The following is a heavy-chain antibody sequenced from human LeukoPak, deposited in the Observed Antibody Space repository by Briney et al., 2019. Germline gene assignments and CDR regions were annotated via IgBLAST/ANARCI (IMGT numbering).Heavy chain of an antibody. Sequence: GGSLRLSCAASGFTFSSYGMHWVRQAPGKGLEGVAFIWYDGRNKYYADSVKGRFTISRDNGKNSLDLQMNSLRADDTAVYYCARDTLGEGEDTNYAVYYFDYWGQGTVVTVSS. CDR2: IWYDGRNK. J-gene: IGHJ4*02. V-gene: IGHV3-33*01. D-gene: IGHD3-10*01. CDR1: GFTFSSYG. CDR3: ARDTLGEGEDTNYAVYYFDY.